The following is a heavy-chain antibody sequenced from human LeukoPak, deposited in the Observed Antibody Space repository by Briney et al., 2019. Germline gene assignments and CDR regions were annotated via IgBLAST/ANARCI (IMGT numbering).Heavy chain of an antibody. V-gene: IGHV4-61*01. J-gene: IGHJ5*02. Sequence: PSETLSLTCSVSGVSISSNSYYWSWIRQPPGKGLEWIGYIYYSGSTNYKSSLKSRVTISVDTSKNQFSLKLSSVTAADTAVYYCARLTGYSSESWFDPWGQGTLVTVSS. CDR3: ARLTGYSSESWFDP. D-gene: IGHD3-9*01. CDR1: GVSISSNSYY. CDR2: IYYSGST.